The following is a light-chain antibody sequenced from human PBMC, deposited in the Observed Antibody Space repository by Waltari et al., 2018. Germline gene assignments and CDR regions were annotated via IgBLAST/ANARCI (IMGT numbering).Light chain of an antibody. J-gene: IGKJ1*01. CDR1: QSVSRA. V-gene: IGKV3-20*01. Sequence: EIVLTQSPGTLSLSLGERATVSCRASQSVSRALAWYQQKPGQAPRLLTYGASTRATCIPDRFSGSGSGTDFSLTISRLEPDDFAVYYCQHYLRLPVTFGQGTTVEI. CDR2: GAS. CDR3: QHYLRLPVT.